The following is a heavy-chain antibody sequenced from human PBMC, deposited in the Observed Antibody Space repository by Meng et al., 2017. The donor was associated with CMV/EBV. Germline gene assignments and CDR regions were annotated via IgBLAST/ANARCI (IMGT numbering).Heavy chain of an antibody. J-gene: IGHJ4*02. CDR2: ISSSSSYI. Sequence: GESLKISCTASGFTFGDYAMSWVRQAPGKGLEWVSSISSSSSYIYYADSVKGRFTISRDNAKNSLYLQMNSLRAEDTAVYYCARVQCYDSSGYPCYWGQGTLVTVSS. CDR1: GFTFGDYA. CDR3: ARVQCYDSSGYPCY. V-gene: IGHV3-21*01. D-gene: IGHD3-22*01.